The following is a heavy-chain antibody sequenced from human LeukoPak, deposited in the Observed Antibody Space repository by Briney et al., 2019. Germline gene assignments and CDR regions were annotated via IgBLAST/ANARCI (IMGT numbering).Heavy chain of an antibody. Sequence: SVKVSCKTSGGTFSSYGISWVRQAPGQGLEWMGGIVPIIGKANYIQKFQGRLTITADGSTNTAYMDLSSLRSEDTAVYYCARKAHGVFDIWGQGTMVTVSS. CDR3: ARKAHGVFDI. D-gene: IGHD2-8*01. CDR2: IVPIIGKA. CDR1: GGTFSSYG. J-gene: IGHJ3*02. V-gene: IGHV1-69*13.